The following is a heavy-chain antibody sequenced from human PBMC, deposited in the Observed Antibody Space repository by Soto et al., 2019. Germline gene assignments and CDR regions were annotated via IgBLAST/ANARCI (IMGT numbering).Heavy chain of an antibody. D-gene: IGHD3-3*02. CDR2: INTLSGDT. V-gene: IGHV1-2*02. CDR3: ARSRLNVILPLAY. Sequence: QVQLVRSGAAVKKPGASVKVSCKASGYPFRGSYMHWVRQVPGQGLEGMGLINTLSGDTSFPQKFKGSLAMTRDTSSDIAFMEVSRMTSDDTAIYYGARSRLNVILPLAYWGQGTLVSVSS. J-gene: IGHJ4*02. CDR1: GYPFRGSY.